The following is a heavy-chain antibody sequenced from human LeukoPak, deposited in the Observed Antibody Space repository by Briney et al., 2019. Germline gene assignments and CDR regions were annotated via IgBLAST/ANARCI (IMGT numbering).Heavy chain of an antibody. D-gene: IGHD4-17*01. J-gene: IGHJ4*02. CDR3: AKATTVTTISDY. Sequence: PGGSLRLSCAASGFTFSNYGMHWVRQAPGKGLEWVAFIRYDGSNKYYADSVKGRFTISRDNSKNTLYLQMNSLRVEDTAVYYCAKATTVTTISDYWGQGTLVTVSS. V-gene: IGHV3-30*02. CDR2: IRYDGSNK. CDR1: GFTFSNYG.